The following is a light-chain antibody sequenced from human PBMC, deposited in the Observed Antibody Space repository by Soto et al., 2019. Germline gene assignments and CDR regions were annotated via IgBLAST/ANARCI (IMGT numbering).Light chain of an antibody. Sequence: DIQMTQSPSSLSASVGDRVTITCRASQDISNYVAWYQQKPGKVPTLLIYEASTLQSGVPSRFSGRGSGTDFTLTISSLQPEDVATYFCQNYNSAPYAFGQGTKLEIK. CDR2: EAS. CDR3: QNYNSAPYA. CDR1: QDISNY. V-gene: IGKV1-27*01. J-gene: IGKJ2*01.